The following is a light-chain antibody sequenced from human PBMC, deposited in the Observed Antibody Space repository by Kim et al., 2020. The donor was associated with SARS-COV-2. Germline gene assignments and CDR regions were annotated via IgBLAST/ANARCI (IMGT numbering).Light chain of an antibody. Sequence: GQSVTIACAGTSSHALPYTHASWSQQQPVQAPTPTMYDARRRRSAVPDRFSSSKSGNTPSMTFYGLPAAAAAHHYCGPYAGSCSPVFGGGTQLTVL. J-gene: IGLJ3*02. CDR2: DAR. CDR3: GPYAGSCSPV. CDR1: SSHALPYTH. V-gene: IGLV2-11*01.